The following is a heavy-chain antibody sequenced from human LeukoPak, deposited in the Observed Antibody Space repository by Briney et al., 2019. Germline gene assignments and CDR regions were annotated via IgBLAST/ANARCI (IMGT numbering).Heavy chain of an antibody. Sequence: ASVKVSCKASGYTFTSYGISWVRQAPGQGLEWMGWISAYNGNTNYAQKLQGRVTMTTDTSTSTAYMELRSLRSDDTAVYYCARGYSSGWYPYYYYGMDVWGQGTTATVSS. CDR2: ISAYNGNT. D-gene: IGHD6-19*01. CDR1: GYTFTSYG. CDR3: ARGYSSGWYPYYYYGMDV. V-gene: IGHV1-18*01. J-gene: IGHJ6*02.